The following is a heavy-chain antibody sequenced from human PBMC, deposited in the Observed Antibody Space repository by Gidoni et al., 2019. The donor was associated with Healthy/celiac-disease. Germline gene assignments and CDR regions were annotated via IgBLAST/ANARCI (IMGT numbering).Heavy chain of an antibody. V-gene: IGHV3-21*01. J-gene: IGHJ5*02. D-gene: IGHD3-9*01. CDR2: ISSSSSYI. CDR1: GFTFSSYS. CDR3: ARGPPNYDILTGPRGWFDP. Sequence: EVQLVESGGGLVKPGGSLRLSCAASGFTFSSYSMHWVRQAPGKGLEWVSSISSSSSYIYYADSVKGRFTISRDNAKNSLYLQMNSLRAEDTAVYYCARGPPNYDILTGPRGWFDPWGQGTLVTVSS.